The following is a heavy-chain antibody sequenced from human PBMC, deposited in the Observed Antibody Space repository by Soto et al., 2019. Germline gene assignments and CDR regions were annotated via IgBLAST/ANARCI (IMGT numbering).Heavy chain of an antibody. CDR1: GFTFSDYY. V-gene: IGHV3-11*01. CDR2: ISSSGSTI. CDR3: ARDSGGVVRPYYYYYMDV. J-gene: IGHJ6*03. D-gene: IGHD3-3*01. Sequence: GGSLRLSCAASGFTFSDYYMSWIRQAPGKGLEWVSYISSSGSTIYYADSVKGRFTISRDNAKNSLYLQMNSLRAEDTAVYYCARDSGGVVRPYYYYYMDVWGKGTTVTVSS.